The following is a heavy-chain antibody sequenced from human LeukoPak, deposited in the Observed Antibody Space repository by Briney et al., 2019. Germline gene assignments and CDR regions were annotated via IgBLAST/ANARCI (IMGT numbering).Heavy chain of an antibody. D-gene: IGHD6-6*01. CDR3: ARLPTDRSSDHY. V-gene: IGHV4-59*08. CDR2: IYYSGTT. Sequence: PSETLSLTCTVSGGSISGSYWSWIRQPPGKGLEWSGYIYYSGTTNYNPSLKSRVTISVDTSKNQFSLKLSSVTAADTAVYYCARLPTDRSSDHYWGQGTLVTVSS. J-gene: IGHJ4*02. CDR1: GGSISGSY.